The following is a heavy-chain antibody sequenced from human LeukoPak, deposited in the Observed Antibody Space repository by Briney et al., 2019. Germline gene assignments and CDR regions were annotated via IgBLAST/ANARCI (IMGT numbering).Heavy chain of an antibody. CDR1: GYTFTSYD. Sequence: GASVKVSCKASGYTFTSYDINWVRQATGKGLEWMGWMNPNSGNTGYAQKFQGRVTMTRNTSISTAYMELSSLRSEDTAVYYCARGIAAEPYNWFDPWGQGTLVTVSS. CDR2: MNPNSGNT. J-gene: IGHJ5*02. D-gene: IGHD6-13*01. CDR3: ARGIAAEPYNWFDP. V-gene: IGHV1-8*01.